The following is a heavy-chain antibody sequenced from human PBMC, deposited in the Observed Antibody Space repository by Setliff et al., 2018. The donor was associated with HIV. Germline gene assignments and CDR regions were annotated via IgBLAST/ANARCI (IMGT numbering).Heavy chain of an antibody. D-gene: IGHD1-1*01. Sequence: ASVKVSCKASGYTFSSNYMHWVRQAPGQGLEWMGLINPTGDITFYPQKFQARVIMTRDTSASTAYLELRSLRSEDTAVYFCARAIQLETFDFWGQGTLVTVSS. V-gene: IGHV1-46*01. CDR3: ARAIQLETFDF. CDR2: INPTGDIT. CDR1: GYTFSSNY. J-gene: IGHJ4*02.